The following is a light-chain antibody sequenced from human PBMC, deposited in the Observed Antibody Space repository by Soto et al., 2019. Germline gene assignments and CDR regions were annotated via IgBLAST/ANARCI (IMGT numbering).Light chain of an antibody. Sequence: QAVVTQEPSLTVYPGGTVTLTCASSTGAVTSGHYANWLQQKPGQAPRALIYSTDTKHSWTPDRFSGSLLGGKAALTLSGVRPEDEADYYCLLYYGGAVIFGGGTKFTVL. CDR3: LLYYGGAVI. V-gene: IGLV7-43*01. CDR2: STD. J-gene: IGLJ2*01. CDR1: TGAVTSGHY.